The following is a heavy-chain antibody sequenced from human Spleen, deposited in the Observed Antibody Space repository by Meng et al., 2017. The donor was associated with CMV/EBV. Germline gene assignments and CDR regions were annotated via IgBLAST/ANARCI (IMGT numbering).Heavy chain of an antibody. CDR3: ARLWGGFDY. J-gene: IGHJ4*02. CDR2: IHPDDSDT. Sequence: GGSLRLSCKAFGYSFPRYWIGWVRQMPGKGLEWMGIIHPDDSDTRYSPSFQGQVTFSADKSISTAYLQWSSLKASDTAMYYCARLWGGFDYWGQGTLVTVSS. CDR1: GYSFPRYW. D-gene: IGHD3-10*01. V-gene: IGHV5-51*01.